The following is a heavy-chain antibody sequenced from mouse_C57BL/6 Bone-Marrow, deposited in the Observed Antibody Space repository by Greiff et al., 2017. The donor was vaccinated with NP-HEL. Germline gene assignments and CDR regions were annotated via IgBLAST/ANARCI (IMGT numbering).Heavy chain of an antibody. CDR3: ARGVYYYGSSDDY. J-gene: IGHJ2*01. D-gene: IGHD1-1*01. Sequence: QVQLQQSGPELVKPGASVKISCKASGYAFSSSWMNWVKQRPGKGLEWIGRIYPGDGDTNYNGKFKGKATLTADKSSSTAYMQLSSLTSEDSAVYFCARGVYYYGSSDDYWGQGTTLTVSS. V-gene: IGHV1-82*01. CDR1: GYAFSSSW. CDR2: IYPGDGDT.